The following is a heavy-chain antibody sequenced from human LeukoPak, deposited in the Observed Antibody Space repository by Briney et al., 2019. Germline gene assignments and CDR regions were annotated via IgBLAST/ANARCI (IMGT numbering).Heavy chain of an antibody. Sequence: GGSLRLPCAASGFTFSSYSMNWVRQAPGKGLEWVSYISSSSSTIYYADSVKGRFTISRDNAKNSLYLQMNSLRAEDTAVYYCARDRSTMGDYWGQGTLVTVSS. CDR3: ARDRSTMGDY. D-gene: IGHD5/OR15-5a*01. V-gene: IGHV3-48*01. J-gene: IGHJ4*02. CDR1: GFTFSSYS. CDR2: ISSSSSTI.